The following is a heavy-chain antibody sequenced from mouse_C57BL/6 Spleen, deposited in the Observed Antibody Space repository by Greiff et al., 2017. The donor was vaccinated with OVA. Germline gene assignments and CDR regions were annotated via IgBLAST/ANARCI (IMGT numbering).Heavy chain of an antibody. D-gene: IGHD2-3*01. CDR2: IWTGGGT. V-gene: IGHV2-9-1*01. J-gene: IGHJ4*01. Sequence: VQRVESGPGLVAPSQSLSITCTVSGFSLTSYAISWVRQPPGKGLEWLGVIWTGGGTNYNSALKSRLSISKDNSKSQVFLKMNSLQTDDTARYYCARLDGYYENYAMDYWGQGTSVTVSS. CDR1: GFSLTSYA. CDR3: ARLDGYYENYAMDY.